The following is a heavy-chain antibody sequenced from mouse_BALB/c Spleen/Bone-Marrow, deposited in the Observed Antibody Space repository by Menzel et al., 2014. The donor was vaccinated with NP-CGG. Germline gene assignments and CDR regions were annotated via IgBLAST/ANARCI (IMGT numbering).Heavy chain of an antibody. CDR1: GFSVTGYG. J-gene: IGHJ4*01. CDR2: IWGDGST. V-gene: IGHV2-6-7*01. D-gene: IGHD2-2*01. Sequence: QVQLQQSGPGLVAPSQSLSITCTVSGFSVTGYGVNWVRQPPGKGLEWLGMIWGDGSTDYNSALKSSLSISKTNSKSQVFLKMNSQQTDDTAGYYCARERGYDSFYATDYWDKGTSVTLDS. CDR3: ARERGYDSFYATDY.